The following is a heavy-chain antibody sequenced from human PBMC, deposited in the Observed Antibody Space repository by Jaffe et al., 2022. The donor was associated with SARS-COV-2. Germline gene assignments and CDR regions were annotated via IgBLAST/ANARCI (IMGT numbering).Heavy chain of an antibody. Sequence: QVQLQQWGAGLLKPSETLSLTCAVYGGSFSGYYWSWIRQPPGKGLEWIGEINHSGSTNYNPSLKSRVTISVDTSKNQFSLKLSSVTAADTAVYYCARGKDRHYYGSGTFWYWGQGTLVTVSS. CDR1: GGSFSGYY. J-gene: IGHJ4*02. CDR3: ARGKDRHYYGSGTFWY. CDR2: INHSGST. V-gene: IGHV4-34*01. D-gene: IGHD3-10*01.